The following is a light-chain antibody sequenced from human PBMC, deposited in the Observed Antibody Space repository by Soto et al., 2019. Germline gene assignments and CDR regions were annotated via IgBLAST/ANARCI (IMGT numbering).Light chain of an antibody. CDR2: AAS. V-gene: IGKV1-39*01. J-gene: IGKJ1*01. Sequence: TCLASQSISSYLNWYQQKPGKAPKLLIYAASSLQSGVPSRFSGSGSGTDFTLAMSCRQPEDFAPYYCQQSYRTWWRLAQGTKVDI. CDR3: QQSYRTWWR. CDR1: QSISSY.